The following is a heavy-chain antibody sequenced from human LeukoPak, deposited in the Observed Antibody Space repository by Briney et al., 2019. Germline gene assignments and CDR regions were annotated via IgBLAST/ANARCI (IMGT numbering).Heavy chain of an antibody. D-gene: IGHD2-15*01. CDR3: ASGYCSGGSCYDYYYYYYMDV. Sequence: SETLSLTCTVSGGSISSYYWIWIRQPPGKGLEWIGYTYYSGSTNYNPSLKSRVTISVDTSKNQFSLKLSSVTAADTAVYYCASGYCSGGSCYDYYYYYYMDVWGKGTTVTVSS. CDR1: GGSISSYY. J-gene: IGHJ6*03. V-gene: IGHV4-59*01. CDR2: TYYSGST.